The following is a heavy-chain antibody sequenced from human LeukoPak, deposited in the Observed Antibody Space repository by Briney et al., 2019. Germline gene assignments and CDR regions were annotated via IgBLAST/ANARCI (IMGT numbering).Heavy chain of an antibody. Sequence: GRSLRLSCAASGFTFSSYAMHWVRQAPGKGLEWVAVISYDGSNKYYADSVKGRFTISRDNSKNTLYLQMNSLRAEDTAVYYCAKVGWGLIAAAGQAHSALDYWGQGTLVTVSS. CDR3: AKVGWGLIAAAGQAHSALDY. CDR2: ISYDGSNK. CDR1: GFTFSSYA. V-gene: IGHV3-30*04. D-gene: IGHD6-13*01. J-gene: IGHJ4*02.